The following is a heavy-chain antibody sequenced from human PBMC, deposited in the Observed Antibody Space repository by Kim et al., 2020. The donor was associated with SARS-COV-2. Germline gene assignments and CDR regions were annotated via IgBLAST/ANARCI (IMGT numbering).Heavy chain of an antibody. J-gene: IGHJ4*02. D-gene: IGHD1-1*01. Sequence: DYASSVRGRITINPDTSQNQFSLHLDSVTPEDTAVYYCAKYAFNWFLDYWGQGTLVTVSS. CDR3: AKYAFNWFLDY. V-gene: IGHV6-1*01.